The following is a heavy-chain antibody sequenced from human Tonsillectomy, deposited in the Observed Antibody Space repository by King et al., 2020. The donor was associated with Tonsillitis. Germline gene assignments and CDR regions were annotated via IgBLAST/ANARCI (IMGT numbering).Heavy chain of an antibody. V-gene: IGHV1-2*02. CDR3: ARDPMYCGGDCYHDY. J-gene: IGHJ4*02. Sequence: EQLVQSGAEVKKPGASVKVSCKASGYTFTGYYMHWVRQAPGQGLEWMGWINPNSGGTNYAQKFQGRVTMTRDTSISTAYMELSRLRSDDTAVYYCARDPMYCGGDCYHDYWGQGTLVTVSS. CDR1: GYTFTGYY. D-gene: IGHD2-21*02. CDR2: INPNSGGT.